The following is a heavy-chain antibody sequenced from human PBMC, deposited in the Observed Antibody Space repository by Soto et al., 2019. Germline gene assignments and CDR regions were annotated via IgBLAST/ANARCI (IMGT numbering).Heavy chain of an antibody. CDR3: ARDWYYYGSGMCMDV. D-gene: IGHD3-10*01. CDR1: GFTFSSYS. V-gene: IGHV3-48*04. Sequence: PGGSLRLSCAASGFTFSSYSMNWVRQAPGKGLEWVSYISSSGSTIYYADSVKGRFTISRDNAKNSLYLQMNSLRAEDTAVYYCARDWYYYGSGMCMDVWGQGTTVTV. J-gene: IGHJ6*02. CDR2: ISSSGSTI.